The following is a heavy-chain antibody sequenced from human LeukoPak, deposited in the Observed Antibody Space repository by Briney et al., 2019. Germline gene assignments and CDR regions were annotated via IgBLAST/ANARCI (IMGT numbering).Heavy chain of an antibody. CDR1: GFTFSGFA. V-gene: IGHV3-23*01. D-gene: IGHD1-26*01. Sequence: GGSLRLSCAASGFTFSGFAMSWVRRTLGKGLEWVSGISGSGDNTLYADSVKGPFTISRDNSKNTLYLEMNSLRAEDTAIYYCAKMKGHPLPKYYMDVWGQGTTVTVSS. J-gene: IGHJ6*01. CDR2: ISGSGDNT. CDR3: AKMKGHPLPKYYMDV.